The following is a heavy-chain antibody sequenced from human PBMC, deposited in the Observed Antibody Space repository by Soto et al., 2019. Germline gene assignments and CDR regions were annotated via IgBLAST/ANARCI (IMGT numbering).Heavy chain of an antibody. CDR1: GHTFTSCY. V-gene: IGHV1-2*02. D-gene: IGHD6-19*01. J-gene: IGHJ3*02. CDR2: INPHGGST. Sequence: APMKGFCKSPGHTFTSCYLNWVRPAPGQGLEGMGVINPHGGSTRYSQKFQGRVTMTRDTSISTAYMELRRLRSDDTAVYYCAKGAAVAGPDAFDIWGQGTMVTVSS. CDR3: AKGAAVAGPDAFDI.